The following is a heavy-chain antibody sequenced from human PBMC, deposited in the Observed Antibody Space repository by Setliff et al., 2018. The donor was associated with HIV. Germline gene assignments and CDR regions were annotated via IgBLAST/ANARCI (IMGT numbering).Heavy chain of an antibody. CDR3: MRGRSITIFGVAYFDF. CDR2: VYHSGTT. V-gene: IGHV4-38-2*01. CDR1: GYSISTAYY. Sequence: SETLSLTCAVSGYSISTAYYWGWVRQPPGKGLEWIGSVYHSGTTYCNPSLKSRVTISVDMSNNQFSLKVTSVTAADTAVYYCMRGRSITIFGVAYFDFWGQGTQVTVSS. D-gene: IGHD3-3*01. J-gene: IGHJ4*02.